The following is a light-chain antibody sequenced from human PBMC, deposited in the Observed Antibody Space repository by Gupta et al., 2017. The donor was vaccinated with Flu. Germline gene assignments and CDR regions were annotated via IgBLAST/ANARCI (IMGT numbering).Light chain of an antibody. V-gene: IGLV3-21*02. CDR3: QVCDSSSDHWV. J-gene: IGLJ3*02. Sequence: SYVLTQPPSVSVAPGQPARLTCGGNNIGSESVHWYQQKPGQAPVVVVHDDGDRPSGSPERFSGSNSGNTATLTISRVEAGDEADYYCQVCDSSSDHWVFGGGTKLTVL. CDR2: DDG. CDR1: NIGSES.